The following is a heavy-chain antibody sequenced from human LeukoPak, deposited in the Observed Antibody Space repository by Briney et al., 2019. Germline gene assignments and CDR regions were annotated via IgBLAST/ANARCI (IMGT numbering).Heavy chain of an antibody. J-gene: IGHJ4*02. CDR2: IGGDGIA. CDR3: AKDRANWAIDD. Sequence: PGGSLRLSCAASGFTFRDYTMNWVRQAPGKGLEWISYIGGDGIAFYADSVKGRFTASKDDARKSMYLQMNSLRVEDTAVYYCAKDRANWAIDDWGQGTQVTVSS. CDR1: GFTFRDYT. V-gene: IGHV3-69-1*01. D-gene: IGHD3-16*01.